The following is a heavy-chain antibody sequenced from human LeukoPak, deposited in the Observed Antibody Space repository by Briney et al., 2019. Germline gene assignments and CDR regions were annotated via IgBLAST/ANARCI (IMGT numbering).Heavy chain of an antibody. J-gene: IGHJ5*02. V-gene: IGHV1-69*17. CDR1: GGTFSSYA. Sequence: SVKVSCKASGGTFSSYAISWVRQAPGQGLEWMGGIIPIFGIANYAQKFQGRVTITADKSTSTAYMELSSLRSEDTAVYYCARDYPTRDYDFWSGRNVNWFDPWGQGTLVTVSS. CDR3: ARDYPTRDYDFWSGRNVNWFDP. D-gene: IGHD3-3*01. CDR2: IIPIFGIA.